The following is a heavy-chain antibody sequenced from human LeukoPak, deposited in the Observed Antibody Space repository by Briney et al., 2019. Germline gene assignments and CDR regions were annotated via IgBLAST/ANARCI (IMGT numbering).Heavy chain of an antibody. J-gene: IGHJ3*02. Sequence: SETLSLTCTISGGSISSYYWSWIRQPPGKGLEWIGYIYYSGSTNYNPSLKSRVTISVDTSKNQFSLKLSSVTAADTAVYYCARHVRAFDIWGQGTMVTVSS. CDR2: IYYSGST. CDR3: ARHVRAFDI. CDR1: GGSISSYY. V-gene: IGHV4-59*08.